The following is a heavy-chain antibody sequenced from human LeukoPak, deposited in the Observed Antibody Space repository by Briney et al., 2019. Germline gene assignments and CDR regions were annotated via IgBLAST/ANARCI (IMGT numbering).Heavy chain of an antibody. CDR2: IYYSGST. D-gene: IGHD5-18*01. J-gene: IGHJ4*02. V-gene: IGHV4-59*01. CDR1: GGSITSYY. Sequence: SETLSLTCTVSGGSITSYYWSWIRQPPGKGLEWIGSIYYSGSTNYNTSFKGRVTLSVDTSKNQFSLKLSYLTAADTALYYCGRENGYRYDYWGQGTLVTVSS. CDR3: GRENGYRYDY.